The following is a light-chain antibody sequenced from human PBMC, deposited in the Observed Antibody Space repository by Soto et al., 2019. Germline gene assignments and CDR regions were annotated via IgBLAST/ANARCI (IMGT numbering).Light chain of an antibody. V-gene: IGLV2-14*01. CDR2: EVG. Sequence: QSVLTQPASVSGSPGQSITISCTVSSSDIGAYTSVSWYQQHPGKAPKLMMYEVGNRPSGVSRRFSGSKSGNTASLTISGXXAEDEADYYCCSYAGDKTYVFGSGTKVTVL. CDR3: CSYAGDKTYV. CDR1: SSDIGAYTS. J-gene: IGLJ1*01.